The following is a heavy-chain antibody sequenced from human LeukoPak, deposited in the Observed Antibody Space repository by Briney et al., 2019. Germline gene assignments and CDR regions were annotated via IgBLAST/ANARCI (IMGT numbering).Heavy chain of an antibody. V-gene: IGHV1-18*01. CDR1: GYTFTSYG. CDR2: ISAYNGNT. D-gene: IGHD6-13*01. Sequence: ASVKVSCKASGYTFTSYGISWVRQAPGQGLEWMGWISAYNGNTNYAQKLQGRVTMTTDTSTSTAYMELRSLRSDDTAVYYCARSPPPPPHIAAAGGLLGLDYWGQGTLVTVSS. CDR3: ARSPPPPPHIAAAGGLLGLDY. J-gene: IGHJ4*02.